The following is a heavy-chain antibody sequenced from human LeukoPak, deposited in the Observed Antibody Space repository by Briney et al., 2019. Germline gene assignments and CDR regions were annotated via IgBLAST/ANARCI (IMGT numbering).Heavy chain of an antibody. D-gene: IGHD5-24*01. CDR3: AKDREMATITGTFDY. CDR2: ISYDGSNK. V-gene: IGHV3-30*18. CDR1: GFTFSSYG. J-gene: IGHJ4*02. Sequence: GGSLRLSCAASGFTFSSYGMHWVRQAPGKGLEWVAVISYDGSNKYYADSEKGRFTISRDNSKNTLYLQMNSLRAEDTAVYYCAKDREMATITGTFDYWGQGTLVTVSS.